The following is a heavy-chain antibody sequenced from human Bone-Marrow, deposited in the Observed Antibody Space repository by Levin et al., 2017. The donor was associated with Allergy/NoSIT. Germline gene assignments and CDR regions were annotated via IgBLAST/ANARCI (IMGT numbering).Heavy chain of an antibody. V-gene: IGHV5-51*01. Sequence: GESLKISCKGSGYSFTSYWIGWVRQMPGKGLEWMGIIYPGDSDTRYSPSFQGQVTISADKSISTAYLQWSSLKASDTAMYYCATRIAVAGTFSYFDYWGQGTLVTVSS. D-gene: IGHD6-19*01. CDR3: ATRIAVAGTFSYFDY. CDR2: IYPGDSDT. J-gene: IGHJ4*02. CDR1: GYSFTSYW.